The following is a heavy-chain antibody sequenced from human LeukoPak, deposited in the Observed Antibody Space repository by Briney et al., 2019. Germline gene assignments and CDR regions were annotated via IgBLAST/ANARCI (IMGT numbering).Heavy chain of an antibody. Sequence: GGSLRLSCAASGFTFSSYAMSCVRHPPGKTLEWVSGISGRGSDVDRYYADSVKGRFTISRDNSKNTVYLQMNSLRAEDTAVYFCAKSVGYSPDGFDIWGQGTMVTVSS. J-gene: IGHJ3*02. CDR1: GFTFSSYA. V-gene: IGHV3-23*01. CDR3: AKSVGYSPDGFDI. D-gene: IGHD2-15*01. CDR2: ISGRGSDVDR.